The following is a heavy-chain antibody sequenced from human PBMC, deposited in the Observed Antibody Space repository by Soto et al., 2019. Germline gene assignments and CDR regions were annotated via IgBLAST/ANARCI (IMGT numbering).Heavy chain of an antibody. CDR2: ISGSGGST. J-gene: IGHJ4*02. Sequence: EVQLLESGGGLVQPGGSLRLSCAASGFTFSSYAMSWVRQAPGKGLAWVSGISGSGGSTYYADSVKGRFTISRDNSKNTLYLHMNRLSAEDTAVYYCAKDLKQWLVPGFDYWGQGTLVTVSS. V-gene: IGHV3-23*01. D-gene: IGHD6-19*01. CDR1: GFTFSSYA. CDR3: AKDLKQWLVPGFDY.